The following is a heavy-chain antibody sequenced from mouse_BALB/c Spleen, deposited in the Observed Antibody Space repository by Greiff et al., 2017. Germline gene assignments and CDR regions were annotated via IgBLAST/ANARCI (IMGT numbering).Heavy chain of an antibody. CDR3: AREALWLRRAMDY. V-gene: IGHV3-8*02. D-gene: IGHD2-2*01. CDR2: ISYSGST. Sequence: EVKLQESGPSLVKPSQTLSLTCSVTGDSITSGYWNWIRKFPGNKLEYMGYISYSGSTYYNPSLKSRISITRDTSKNQYYLQLNSVTTEDTATYYCAREALWLRRAMDYWGQGTSVTVSS. J-gene: IGHJ4*01. CDR1: GDSITSGY.